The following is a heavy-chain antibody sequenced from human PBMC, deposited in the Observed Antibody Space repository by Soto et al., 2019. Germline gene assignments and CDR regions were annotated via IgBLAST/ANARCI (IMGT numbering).Heavy chain of an antibody. J-gene: IGHJ6*02. CDR1: GFTFSSYS. Sequence: GGSLRLSCAASGFTFSSYSMNWVRQAPGKGLEWVSSISSSSSYIYYADSVKGRFTISRDNAKNSLYLQMNSLRAEDTAVYYCARDRGGGSGWYVFGYYYYGMDVWGQGTTVTVSS. CDR3: ARDRGGGSGWYVFGYYYYGMDV. D-gene: IGHD6-19*01. V-gene: IGHV3-21*01. CDR2: ISSSSSYI.